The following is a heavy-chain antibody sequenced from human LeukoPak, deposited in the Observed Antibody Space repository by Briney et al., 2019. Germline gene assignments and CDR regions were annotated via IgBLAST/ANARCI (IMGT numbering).Heavy chain of an antibody. V-gene: IGHV1-69*10. CDR1: GGTFSNYA. Sequence: ASVKVSCKASGGTFSNYAISWVRQAPGQGLEWMGGIIPFFGIAKYAQKLQGRVTITADKSTSTAYMELSSLRSEDTAVYHCATCSRLSPDYFYHMDVWGKGTTVTVSS. J-gene: IGHJ6*03. CDR2: IIPFFGIA. D-gene: IGHD6-6*01. CDR3: ATCSRLSPDYFYHMDV.